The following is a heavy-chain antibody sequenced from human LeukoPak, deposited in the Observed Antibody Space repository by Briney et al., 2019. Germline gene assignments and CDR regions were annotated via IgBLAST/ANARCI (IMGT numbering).Heavy chain of an antibody. V-gene: IGHV3-9*01. D-gene: IGHD3-9*01. CDR3: ARASNDYETTGLGAVDI. J-gene: IGHJ3*02. Sequence: PGRSLRLSCAASGFTFNDHAMYWVRQAPGKGLEWVSGINWNSGNIGYAYSVRGRFTMFREATKNSLFMQISIMRVEDTALYYCARASNDYETTGLGAVDIWGQGTMVTVSS. CDR2: INWNSGNI. CDR1: GFTFNDHA.